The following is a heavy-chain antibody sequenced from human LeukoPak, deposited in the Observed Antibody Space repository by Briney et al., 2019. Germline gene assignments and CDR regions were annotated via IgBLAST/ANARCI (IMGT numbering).Heavy chain of an antibody. CDR3: ASEQSSRIRV. Sequence: SDTVSLICTFYGGSLCVYYWRWIPQPREKGLEWIGEINHSGSTNYNPSLKSRVTISVDTSKNQFSLKLRSLSAADTAVYHCASEQSSRIRVWGQGNTVPVS. CDR2: INHSGST. CDR1: GGSLCVYY. J-gene: IGHJ6*02. D-gene: IGHD1/OR15-1a*01. V-gene: IGHV4-34*01.